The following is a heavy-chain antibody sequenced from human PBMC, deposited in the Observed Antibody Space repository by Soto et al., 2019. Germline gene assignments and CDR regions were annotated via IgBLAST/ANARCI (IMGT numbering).Heavy chain of an antibody. V-gene: IGHV1-3*01. Sequence: QVQLVQSGAEVKKPGASVKVSCKASGYTFTSYAMHWVRQAPGQRLEWMGWINAGNGNTKYSQKFQGRVTITRDTSASTAYMERSSLRSEDTAVYYCARGTGGPDGPWDYWGQGTLVTVSS. CDR3: ARGTGGPDGPWDY. CDR1: GYTFTSYA. J-gene: IGHJ4*02. D-gene: IGHD2-15*01. CDR2: INAGNGNT.